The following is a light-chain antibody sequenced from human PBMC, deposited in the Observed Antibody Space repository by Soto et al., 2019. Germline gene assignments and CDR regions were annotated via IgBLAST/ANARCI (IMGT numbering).Light chain of an antibody. V-gene: IGKV1-39*01. CDR1: QSITHY. J-gene: IGKJ1*01. Sequence: DIQMTQSPSSLSASVGDTVTITCRASQSITHYLTWFQQKPGKAPSLLIFAADNLQDGVPSRFSGSGSGRDFSLTISSLQPEDFATYYCQQSYDMPWTFGQGTKVEIK. CDR3: QQSYDMPWT. CDR2: AAD.